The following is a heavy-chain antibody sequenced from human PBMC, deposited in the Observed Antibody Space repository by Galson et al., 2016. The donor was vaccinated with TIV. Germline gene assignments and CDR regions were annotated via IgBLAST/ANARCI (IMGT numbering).Heavy chain of an antibody. CDR3: ALVTPRIFN. D-gene: IGHD4-23*01. CDR1: GDSLSDLS. V-gene: IGHV1-24*01. J-gene: IGHJ4*02. CDR2: FDPEQHKK. Sequence: SVKVSCKVSGDSLSDLSMHWVRQAPGKGLEWMGGFDPEQHKKIYAQKLQGRVTLTEDTSTDTAFLELSSLSFEDTAVYYCALVTPRIFNWGQGTLVTVSS.